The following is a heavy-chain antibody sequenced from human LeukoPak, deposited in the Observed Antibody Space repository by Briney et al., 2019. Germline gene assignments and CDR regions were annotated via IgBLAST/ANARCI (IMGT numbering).Heavy chain of an antibody. CDR1: GFTFSSYA. Sequence: PGGSLRLSCAASGFTFSSYAMSWVRQAPGKGLEWVSAIIGSGGSTYYADSVKGRFTISRDNSKNTLYLQMNSLRTEDTAVYYCARGAGVGAVAPAAFGMYRWGQGTLVTVSS. CDR3: ARGAGVGAVAPAAFGMYR. V-gene: IGHV3-23*01. D-gene: IGHD2-2*01. J-gene: IGHJ5*02. CDR2: IIGSGGST.